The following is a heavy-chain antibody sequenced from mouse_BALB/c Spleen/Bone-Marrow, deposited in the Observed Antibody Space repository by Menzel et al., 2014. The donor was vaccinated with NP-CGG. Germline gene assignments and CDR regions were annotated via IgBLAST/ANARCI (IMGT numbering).Heavy chain of an antibody. D-gene: IGHD2-3*01. J-gene: IGHJ3*01. CDR2: IDPENGDT. Sequence: EVERQKSGAEFRRRWASVKLSCTASGFNIKDYYMHWVKQRPEQGLEWIGWIDPENGDTEYAPKFQGKATMTADTSSNTAYLQLSSLTSEDTAVYYCNGGYYEAWFAYCSQTTLATVST. CDR3: NGGYYEAWFAY. CDR1: GFNIKDYY. V-gene: IGHV14-4*02.